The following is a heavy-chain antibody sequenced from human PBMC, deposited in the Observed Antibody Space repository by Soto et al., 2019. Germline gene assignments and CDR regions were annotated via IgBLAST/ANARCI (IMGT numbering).Heavy chain of an antibody. J-gene: IGHJ4*02. V-gene: IGHV1-46*03. CDR3: ASQSRYCSSTSCYPLY. CDR2: INPSGGST. D-gene: IGHD2-2*01. CDR1: GYTFTSYY. Sequence: GASVKVSCKASGYTFTSYYMYWVRQAPGQGLEWMGIINPSGGSTSYAQKFQGRVTMTRDTSTSTVYMELSSLRSEDTAVYYCASQSRYCSSTSCYPLYWGQGTLVTVSS.